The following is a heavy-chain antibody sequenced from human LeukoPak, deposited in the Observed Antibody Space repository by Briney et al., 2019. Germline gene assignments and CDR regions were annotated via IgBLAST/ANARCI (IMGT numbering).Heavy chain of an antibody. D-gene: IGHD3-10*01. Sequence: GGSLRLSCAASGFTFSSYSMIWVRQAPGKGLEGVSYISTGSSTIYYADSVKGRFTISRDNAKNSLYLQMNSLRDEDTAVYYCARDVERTGGTYYYGSGSPRGWGQGTLVTVSS. CDR3: ARDVERTGGTYYYGSGSPRG. CDR2: ISTGSSTI. CDR1: GFTFSSYS. V-gene: IGHV3-48*02. J-gene: IGHJ4*02.